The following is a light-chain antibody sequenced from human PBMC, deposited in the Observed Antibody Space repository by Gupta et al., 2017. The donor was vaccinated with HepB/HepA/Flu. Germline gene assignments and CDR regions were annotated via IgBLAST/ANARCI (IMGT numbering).Light chain of an antibody. J-gene: IGKJ3*01. V-gene: IGKV3D-11*01. CDR1: PDVSCF. CDR2: DAY. Sequence: EFVLTQSPPPWPWSPGEGATLSSRPSPDVSCFLAWYQQRPGQAPRLLIYDAYKRATGIPGRFSGSGSGTDFSLTIDSLGPEDFAVYYCQQRNDWPVTFGPGTRVDIK. CDR3: QQRNDWPVT.